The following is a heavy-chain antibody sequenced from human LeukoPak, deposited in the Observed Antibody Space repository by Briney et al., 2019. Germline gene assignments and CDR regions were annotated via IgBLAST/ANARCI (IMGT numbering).Heavy chain of an antibody. J-gene: IGHJ4*02. Sequence: GGSLRLSCAASEFTFSNAWMNWVRQGPGKGLEWVGRIKSKTGGGTTDYAAPVEGRFTISRDDSKNTVYLQMNSLKTEDTAVYYCTSQYFDYWGQGTLVAVSS. CDR2: IKSKTGGGTT. CDR3: TSQYFDY. V-gene: IGHV3-15*01. CDR1: EFTFSNAW.